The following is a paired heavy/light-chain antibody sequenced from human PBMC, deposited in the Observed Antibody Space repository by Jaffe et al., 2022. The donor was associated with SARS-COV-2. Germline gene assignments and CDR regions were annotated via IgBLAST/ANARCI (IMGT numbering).Light chain of an antibody. V-gene: IGLV2-8*01. CDR2: EVS. CDR3: SSYAGSNNLVV. J-gene: IGLJ2*01. Sequence: QSALTQPPSASGSPGQSVTISCTGTSSDVGGYNYVSWYQHHPGKAPKLMIYEVSKRPSGVPDRFSGSKSGNTASLTVSGLQAEDEADYYCSSYAGSNNLVVFGGGTKLTVL. CDR1: SSDVGGYNY.
Heavy chain of an antibody. CDR1: GFSISSGYY. J-gene: IGHJ6*03. CDR2: IYHSGST. Sequence: QVQLQESGPGLVKPSETLSLTCTVSGFSISSGYYWGWIRQPPGKGLEWIGGIYHSGSTYYNPSLKSRVTISVDTSKNQFSLKLSSVTAADTAVYYCARISYYGSGSYYVGYYYYYMDVWGKGTTVTVSS. D-gene: IGHD3-10*01. CDR3: ARISYYGSGSYYVGYYYYYMDV. V-gene: IGHV4-38-2*02.